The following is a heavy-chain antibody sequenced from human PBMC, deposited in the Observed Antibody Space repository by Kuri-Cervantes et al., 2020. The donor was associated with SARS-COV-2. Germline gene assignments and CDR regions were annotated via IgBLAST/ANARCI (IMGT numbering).Heavy chain of an antibody. V-gene: IGHV3-30*03. Sequence: GESLKISCAASGFTFSSYGMHWVRQAPGKGLEWVAVISYDGNNKYYADSVKGLFTISRDNSKNTLYLQMNSLRAEDTAVYYCARQVTPYSYYYGMDVWGQGTTVTVSS. CDR3: ARQVTPYSYYYGMDV. D-gene: IGHD4-23*01. CDR2: ISYDGNNK. CDR1: GFTFSSYG. J-gene: IGHJ6*02.